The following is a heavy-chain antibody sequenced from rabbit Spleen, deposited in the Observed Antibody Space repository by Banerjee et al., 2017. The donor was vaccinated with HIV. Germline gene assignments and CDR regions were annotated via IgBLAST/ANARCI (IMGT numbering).Heavy chain of an antibody. Sequence: QSLEESGGDLVKPGASLTLTCTASEFSFSSDYDMCWVRQAPGKGLEWIGYIDPVFGSTDYASWVNGRFTISSDNAQNTLYLQLNSLTAADTATYFCARDLVAVIGWNFSVWGPGTLVTV. V-gene: IGHV1S40*01. CDR3: ARDLVAVIGWNFSV. CDR2: IDPVFGST. D-gene: IGHD1-1*01. CDR1: EFSFSSDYD. J-gene: IGHJ6*01.